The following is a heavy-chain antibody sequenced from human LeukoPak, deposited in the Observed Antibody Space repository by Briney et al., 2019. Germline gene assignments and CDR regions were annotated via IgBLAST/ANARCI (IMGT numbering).Heavy chain of an antibody. J-gene: IGHJ4*02. V-gene: IGHV4-30-4*01. CDR3: PSYCGGDCYLG. CDR2: IYYSGST. Sequence: SQTLSLTCTVSGGSISSGDYYWSWIRQPPGTGLEWIGYIYYSGSTYYNPSLKSRVTISVDTSKNQFSLKLSSVTAADTAVYYCPSYCGGDCYLGWGQGTLVTVSS. CDR1: GGSISSGDYY. D-gene: IGHD2-21*02.